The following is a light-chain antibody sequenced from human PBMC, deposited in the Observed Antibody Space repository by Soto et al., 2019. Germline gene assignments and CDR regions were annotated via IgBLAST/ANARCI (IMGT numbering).Light chain of an antibody. Sequence: EVVLTQSPGTLSLSPGERATLSCRASQTVRNNYLAWYQQKPGQAPRLLIYDASSRATGIPDRFSGSGSGTDFTLTISRLEPEDFAVYYCQQYGSSTWTFGQGTKVDIK. CDR1: QTVRNNY. CDR3: QQYGSSTWT. CDR2: DAS. J-gene: IGKJ1*01. V-gene: IGKV3-20*01.